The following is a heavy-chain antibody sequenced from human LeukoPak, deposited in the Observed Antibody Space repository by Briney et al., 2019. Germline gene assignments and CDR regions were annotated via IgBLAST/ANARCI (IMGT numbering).Heavy chain of an antibody. CDR1: GFTFSTYW. CDR3: ARGRYYAMDV. V-gene: IGHV3-74*01. J-gene: IGHJ6*02. CDR2: INNEGSGT. Sequence: GGSLRLSCAASGFTFSTYWMHWVRQAPGTGLVWVSRINNEGSGTGYADSVKGRFTISRDNAKNTLFLQMNSLRAEDTAVYYCARGRYYAMDVWGQGTTVTVSS.